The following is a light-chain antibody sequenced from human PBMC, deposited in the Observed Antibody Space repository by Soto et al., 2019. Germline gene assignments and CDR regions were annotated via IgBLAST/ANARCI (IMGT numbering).Light chain of an antibody. CDR3: QQVNVYPST. Sequence: IQLTQSPSSLSASVGDRVTITCRASQGISSYLAWYQQKPGKAPKLLIYAASTLQSGVPSRFSGSGSGTEFTLTISSLQPDDFATYYCQQVNVYPSTFGGGTKV. V-gene: IGKV1-9*01. CDR1: QGISSY. CDR2: AAS. J-gene: IGKJ4*01.